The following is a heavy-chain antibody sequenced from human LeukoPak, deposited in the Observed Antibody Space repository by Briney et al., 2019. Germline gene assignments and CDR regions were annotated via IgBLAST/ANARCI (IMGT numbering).Heavy chain of an antibody. CDR1: GCTFSGSA. V-gene: IGHV3-73*01. D-gene: IGHD6-13*01. Sequence: GGSLTLSCAASGCTFSGSAMHWVRQASGKGLEWVGRIRSKANTYATAYATSVKGRFSISRDDSKNTAYLQLNSLKTEDTAVYYCSAAVGTDFYDYGMDVWGQGTTVTVSS. CDR2: IRSKANTYAT. CDR3: SAAVGTDFYDYGMDV. J-gene: IGHJ6*02.